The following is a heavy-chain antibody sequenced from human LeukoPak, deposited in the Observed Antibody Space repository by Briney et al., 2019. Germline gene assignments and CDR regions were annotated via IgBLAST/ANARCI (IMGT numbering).Heavy chain of an antibody. J-gene: IGHJ4*02. V-gene: IGHV5-51*01. CDR1: GYSFTSYW. CDR3: ARHGKYSSGSHYFDD. Sequence: GESLEISCKASGYSFTSYWIAWVRQMPGKGLEWMGIIWPLDSEVRYSPSFQGQVAMSVDKSSTTAYLQWNRLKASDTAVYYCARHGKYSSGSHYFDDWGQGILVSVSS. D-gene: IGHD3-22*01. CDR2: IWPLDSEV.